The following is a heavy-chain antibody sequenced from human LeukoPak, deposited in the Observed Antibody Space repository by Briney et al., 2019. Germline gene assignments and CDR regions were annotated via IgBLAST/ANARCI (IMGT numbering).Heavy chain of an antibody. D-gene: IGHD6-19*01. J-gene: IGHJ4*02. CDR2: IRYDGSNK. V-gene: IGHV3-30*02. Sequence: PGGSLRLSCAASGFSFSNYGMHWVRQAPGKGLEWVAFIRYDGSNKYSAASVKGRFTISRDNSKNTLYLQMNSLRAEDTAVYYCAKSPYPSGSGWSGYYFDYWGQGTLVTVSS. CDR1: GFSFSNYG. CDR3: AKSPYPSGSGWSGYYFDY.